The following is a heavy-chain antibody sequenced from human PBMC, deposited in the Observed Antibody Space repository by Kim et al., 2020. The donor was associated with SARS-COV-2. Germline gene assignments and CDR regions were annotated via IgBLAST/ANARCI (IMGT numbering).Heavy chain of an antibody. V-gene: IGHV3-21*01. Sequence: GGSLRLSCAASGFTFSSYSMNWVRQAPGKGLEWVSSISSSSYIYYADSVKGRFTISRDNAKNSLYLQMNSLRAEDTAVYYCARDFYRGSPTQDYWGQGTLVTVSS. CDR2: ISSSSYI. J-gene: IGHJ4*02. D-gene: IGHD1-26*01. CDR1: GFTFSSYS. CDR3: ARDFYRGSPTQDY.